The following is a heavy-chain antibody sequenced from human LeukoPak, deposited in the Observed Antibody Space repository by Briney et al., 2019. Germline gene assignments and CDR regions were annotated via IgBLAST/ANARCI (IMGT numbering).Heavy chain of an antibody. V-gene: IGHV3-48*04. CDR1: GFSFSSYS. J-gene: IGHJ6*04. Sequence: GGSLRLSCAGSGFSFSSYSMRWGRQAPGEGLEWVSYISRSSSTIYYADSVKGRFTISRDNAKNSLYLQMNSLRAEDTAVYYCARDSAVGALDVWGKGTTVTVSS. D-gene: IGHD1-26*01. CDR2: ISRSSSTI. CDR3: ARDSAVGALDV.